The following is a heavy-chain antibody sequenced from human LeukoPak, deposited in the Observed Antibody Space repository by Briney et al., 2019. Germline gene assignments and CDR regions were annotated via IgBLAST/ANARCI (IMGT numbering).Heavy chain of an antibody. V-gene: IGHV4-4*07. CDR1: GGSFSGYY. CDR2: MSTSGST. CDR3: ARESMTMVLFDY. D-gene: IGHD4/OR15-4a*01. J-gene: IGHJ4*02. Sequence: SETLSLTCAVYGGSFSGYYWSWIRQPAGKGLEWIGRMSTSGSTNYNPSLKSRVTMSVDTSKNQFSLKLSSVTAADTAVYCCARESMTMVLFDYWGQGTLVTVSS.